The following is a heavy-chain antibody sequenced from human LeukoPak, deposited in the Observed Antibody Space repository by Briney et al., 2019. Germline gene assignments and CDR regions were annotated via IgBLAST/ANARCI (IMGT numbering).Heavy chain of an antibody. J-gene: IGHJ2*01. V-gene: IGHV4-4*07. CDR3: ARDLLVVTNWYFDL. CDR1: GGSISSYY. CDR2: IYTNGST. Sequence: PSETLSLTCTVSGGSISSYYWSWIRQPAGKGLEWIGRIYTNGSTNYNPSLKSRVTMSVDTSKNQFSLKLSSVTAADTAVYYCARDLLVVTNWYFDLWGRGTLVTVSS. D-gene: IGHD4-23*01.